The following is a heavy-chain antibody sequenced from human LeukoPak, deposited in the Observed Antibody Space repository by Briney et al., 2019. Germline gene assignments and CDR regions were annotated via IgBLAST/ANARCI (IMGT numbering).Heavy chain of an antibody. CDR1: GGSFSGYY. J-gene: IGHJ5*02. Sequence: SETLSLTCAVYGGSFSGYYCSWIRQPPGKGLEWIGEINHSGSTNYNPSLKSRVTISVDTSKNQISLKLSSVTAADTAVYYCARGVVLTGSNWFDPWGQGTLVTVSS. CDR3: ARGVVLTGSNWFDP. V-gene: IGHV4-34*01. CDR2: INHSGST. D-gene: IGHD3-9*01.